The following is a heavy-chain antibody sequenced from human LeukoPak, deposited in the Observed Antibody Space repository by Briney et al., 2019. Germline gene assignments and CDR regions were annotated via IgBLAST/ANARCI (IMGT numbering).Heavy chain of an antibody. V-gene: IGHV4-59*01. CDR3: ARGSHPSRYYDILTGYHLLDP. CDR2: IYYSGST. D-gene: IGHD3-9*01. J-gene: IGHJ5*02. CDR1: GGSISSYY. Sequence: PSETLSLTCTVSGGSISSYYWSWIRQPPGKGLEWIGYIYYSGSTNYNPSLKSRVTISADTSKNQFSLKLSSVTAADTAVYYCARGSHPSRYYDILTGYHLLDPWGQGTLVTVSS.